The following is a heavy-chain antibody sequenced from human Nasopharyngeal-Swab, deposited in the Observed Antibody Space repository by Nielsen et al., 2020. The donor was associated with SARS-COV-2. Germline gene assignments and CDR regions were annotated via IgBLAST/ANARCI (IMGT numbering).Heavy chain of an antibody. CDR3: AKGTTVTGYWYFDL. Sequence: GGSLRLSCAASGFTFDDYAMHWVRQAPGKGLEWVSGISWSSGSIGYADSVKGRFTISRDNAKNSLYLQMNSLRAEDTALYYCAKGTTVTGYWYFDLWGRGTLVTVSS. J-gene: IGHJ2*01. CDR2: ISWSSGSI. CDR1: GFTFDDYA. V-gene: IGHV3-9*01. D-gene: IGHD4-17*01.